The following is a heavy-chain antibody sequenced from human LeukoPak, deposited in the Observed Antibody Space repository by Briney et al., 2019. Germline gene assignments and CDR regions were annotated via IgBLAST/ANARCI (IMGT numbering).Heavy chain of an antibody. D-gene: IGHD1-1*01. CDR1: GGSLSSYY. J-gene: IGHJ4*02. CDR2: IYTSGST. V-gene: IGHV4-4*07. Sequence: SETLSLTCTVSGGSLSSYYWSWIRQPAGKGLEWIGRIYTSGSTNYNPSLKSRVTMSVDTSKNQFSLKLSSVTAADTAVYYCARRNDDSGFFDYWGQGTLVTVSS. CDR3: ARRNDDSGFFDY.